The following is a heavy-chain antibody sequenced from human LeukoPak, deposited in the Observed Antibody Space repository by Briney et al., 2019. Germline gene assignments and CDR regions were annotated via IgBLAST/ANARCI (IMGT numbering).Heavy chain of an antibody. J-gene: IGHJ6*03. CDR1: GYTFTSYG. Sequence: GASVKVSCKASGYTFTSYGISWVRQAPGQGLEWMGWISAYNGNTNYAQKLQGRVTMTTDTSTSTAYMELRSLRSDDTAVYYCARLLTPKTYYYYYYMDVWGKGTTVTVSS. D-gene: IGHD2-15*01. CDR2: ISAYNGNT. CDR3: ARLLTPKTYYYYYYMDV. V-gene: IGHV1-18*01.